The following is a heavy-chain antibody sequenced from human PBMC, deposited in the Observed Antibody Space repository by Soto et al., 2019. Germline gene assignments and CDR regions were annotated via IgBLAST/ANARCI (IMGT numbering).Heavy chain of an antibody. CDR2: ISAYNGNT. D-gene: IGHD3-10*01. V-gene: IGHV1-18*01. CDR1: VCTFTSYG. J-gene: IGHJ3*02. Sequence: ASLCYSGNDSVCTFTSYGISWVRRAPGQRLEWMGWISAYNGNTNYAQKLQGRVTMTTDTSTSTAYMELRSLRSDDTAVYYCARDGWFGELEPPDDAFDIWGQGTMVTVSS. CDR3: ARDGWFGELEPPDDAFDI.